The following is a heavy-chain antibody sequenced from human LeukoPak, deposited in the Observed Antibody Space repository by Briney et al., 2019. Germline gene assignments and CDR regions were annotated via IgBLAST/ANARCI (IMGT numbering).Heavy chain of an antibody. Sequence: SETPSLTCTVSGGSISTNAYYWGWIRQPPGKGLQWIGSIYYSGITYYNPSLKSRVTISVDTSKNQFSLKVRSVTAADTAVYYCVRSEYSTFLDYWGQGTLVTVSS. J-gene: IGHJ4*02. V-gene: IGHV4-39*07. D-gene: IGHD6-6*01. CDR1: GGSISTNAYY. CDR2: IYYSGIT. CDR3: VRSEYSTFLDY.